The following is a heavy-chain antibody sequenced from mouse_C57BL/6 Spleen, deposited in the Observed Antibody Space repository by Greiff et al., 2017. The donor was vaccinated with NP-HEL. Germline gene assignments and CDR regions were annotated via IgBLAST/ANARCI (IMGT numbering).Heavy chain of an antibody. J-gene: IGHJ3*01. CDR3: ARGGSYGNRAWFAY. D-gene: IGHD2-1*01. Sequence: EVHLVESGGGLVKPGGSLKLSCAASGFTFSSYAMSWVRQTPEKRLEWVATISAGGSYTYYPDNVKGRFTISRDNAKNNLYLQMSHLKSEDTAMYYCARGGSYGNRAWFAYWGQGTLVTVSA. CDR1: GFTFSSYA. V-gene: IGHV5-4*01. CDR2: ISAGGSYT.